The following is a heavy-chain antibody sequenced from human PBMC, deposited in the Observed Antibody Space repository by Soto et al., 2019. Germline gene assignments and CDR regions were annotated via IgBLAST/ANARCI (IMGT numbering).Heavy chain of an antibody. D-gene: IGHD6-13*01. Sequence: SQTLSLPCAISGDRVSSNSAAWNWIRPSPSRGLEWLGRTYYRSKWYNDYAVSVKSQITINPDTSKNPFSLQLNSVTPEDTAVYYCARWPLIAAAGSYYYYGMDVWGQGTTVTVSS. V-gene: IGHV6-1*01. CDR2: TYYRSKWYN. CDR1: GDRVSSNSAA. J-gene: IGHJ6*02. CDR3: ARWPLIAAAGSYYYYGMDV.